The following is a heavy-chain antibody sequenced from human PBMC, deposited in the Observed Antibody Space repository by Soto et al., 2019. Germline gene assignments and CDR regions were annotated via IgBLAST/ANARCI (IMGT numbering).Heavy chain of an antibody. CDR1: GGSISSYY. D-gene: IGHD3-22*01. J-gene: IGHJ6*02. V-gene: IGHV4-59*01. CDR2: IHYSGST. CDR3: ARMIRSYYYGVDV. Sequence: QVQLQESGPGLVKPSETLSLTCTVSGGSISSYYWSWIRQPPGKGLEWIGHIHYSGSTNYNPSLDSRVTISVDTSKNQLSLNLSSVTAADTAVYYCARMIRSYYYGVDVWGQGTTVTVSS.